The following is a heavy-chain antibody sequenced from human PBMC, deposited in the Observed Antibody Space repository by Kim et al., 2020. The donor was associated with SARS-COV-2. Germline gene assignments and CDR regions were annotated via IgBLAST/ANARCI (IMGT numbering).Heavy chain of an antibody. V-gene: IGHV3-23*01. CDR2: INDSGGST. CDR1: GFTFSSYA. J-gene: IGHJ4*02. CDR3: AKSYGSGKFDY. Sequence: GGSLRLSCAASGFTFSSYAMTWVRQAPGKGLEWVSTINDSGGSTYYADSVKGRFTISRANSENTLYLEMNSLRVEDTAVYYCAKSYGSGKFDYWGQGTLVTVSS. D-gene: IGHD3-10*01.